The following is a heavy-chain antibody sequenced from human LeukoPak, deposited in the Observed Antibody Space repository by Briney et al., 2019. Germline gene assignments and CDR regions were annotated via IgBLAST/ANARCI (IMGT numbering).Heavy chain of an antibody. V-gene: IGHV3-66*04. CDR3: ARPLGSKGFDY. Sequence: GGSLRLSCAASGFTFSSNYMSWVRQAPGKGLEWASVLYSGGRTYYADSVKGRFTISRDNSKNTLYLQMNSLRAEDTAVYYCARPLGSKGFDYWGQGTLVTVSS. J-gene: IGHJ4*02. D-gene: IGHD3-10*01. CDR2: LYSGGRT. CDR1: GFTFSSNY.